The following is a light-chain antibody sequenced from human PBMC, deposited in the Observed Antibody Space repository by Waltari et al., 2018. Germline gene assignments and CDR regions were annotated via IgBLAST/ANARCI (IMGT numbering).Light chain of an antibody. CDR3: CSFAGTDVV. J-gene: IGLJ2*01. Sequence: QSALTQPASVSGSPGQSITISCTGTSSDVGSYNLVSWYQQHPGKAPKLLIYEVNKWPSGVSNRFSGSKSGNTASLTISGLQAEDEADYYCCSFAGTDVVFGGGTKVTVL. CDR2: EVN. CDR1: SSDVGSYNL. V-gene: IGLV2-23*02.